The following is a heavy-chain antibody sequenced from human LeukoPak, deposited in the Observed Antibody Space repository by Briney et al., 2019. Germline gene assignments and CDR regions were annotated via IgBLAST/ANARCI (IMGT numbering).Heavy chain of an antibody. Sequence: GESLKISWTRAAYTGANYCTVWGRQMPGKGLEWMGNIYPGDSDTTYSPSLQGQVTISADKSITTAYMQWSSLQASDTAIYCGAASVRGFRQGMGVWGQGTTVTVSS. D-gene: IGHD3-10*01. J-gene: IGHJ6*02. V-gene: IGHV5-51*01. CDR2: IYPGDSDT. CDR1: AYTGANYC. CDR3: AASVRGFRQGMGV.